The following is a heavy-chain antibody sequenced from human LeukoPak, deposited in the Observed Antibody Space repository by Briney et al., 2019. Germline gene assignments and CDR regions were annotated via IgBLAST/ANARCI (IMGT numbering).Heavy chain of an antibody. V-gene: IGHV1-2*02. CDR1: GYTFTAYY. D-gene: IGHD2-2*01. CDR2: INANSGDT. J-gene: IGHJ4*02. CDR3: ARERVAAAIY. Sequence: ASVKVSCKAPGYTFTAYYMHCVRHALGQGLEWMGWINANSGDTHSAQKFQCRVTMTRETSSSTAYMELSGLRSDDTAVYYCARERVAAAIYWGEGSLVTVSS.